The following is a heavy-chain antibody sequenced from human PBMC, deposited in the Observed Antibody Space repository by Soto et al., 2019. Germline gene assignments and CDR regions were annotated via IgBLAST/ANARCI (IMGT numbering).Heavy chain of an antibody. CDR1: GGTFITSA. J-gene: IGHJ6*02. CDR3: ARDKDRLQLGGNYYYILDV. CDR2: IMPVFPTP. Sequence: QVQLVQSGAEVKKPGSSVKVSCKASGGTFITSAISWVRQAPGQGLEWVGGIMPVFPTPDYAQNFQGRVTITADETTTTAYLELTSLRADDTAVYYCARDKDRLQLGGNYYYILDVWGQGTAITVSS. V-gene: IGHV1-69*12. D-gene: IGHD1-1*01.